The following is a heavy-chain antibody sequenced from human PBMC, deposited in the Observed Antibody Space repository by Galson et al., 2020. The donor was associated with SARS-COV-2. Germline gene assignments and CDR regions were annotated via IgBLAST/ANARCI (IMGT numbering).Heavy chain of an antibody. CDR2: ISGSGAST. CDR1: GFTFSSYG. V-gene: IGHV3-23*01. Sequence: GGSLRLSCAASGFTFSSYGTNWVRQAPGKGLEWVSAISGSGASTYYADSVKGRFTISRDNPRNTLYVQMNSLRAEDTAVYFCAKVVTFGGVIGRDAFYSWGQGTVVTVAS. CDR3: AKVVTFGGVIGRDAFYS. D-gene: IGHD3-16*02. J-gene: IGHJ3*02.